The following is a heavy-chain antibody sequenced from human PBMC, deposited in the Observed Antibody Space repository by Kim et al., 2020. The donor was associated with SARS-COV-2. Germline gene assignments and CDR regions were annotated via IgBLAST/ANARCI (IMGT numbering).Heavy chain of an antibody. V-gene: IGHV5-10-1*01. CDR3: ARWYYDFWSGYAGKEYGMDV. J-gene: IGHJ6*02. D-gene: IGHD3-3*01. Sequence: GESLKISCKGSGYSFTSYWISWVRQMPGKGLEWMGRIDPSDSYTNYSPSFQGHVTISADKSISTAYLQWSSLKASDTAMYYCARWYYDFWSGYAGKEYGMDVWGQGTTVPVSS. CDR2: IDPSDSYT. CDR1: GYSFTSYW.